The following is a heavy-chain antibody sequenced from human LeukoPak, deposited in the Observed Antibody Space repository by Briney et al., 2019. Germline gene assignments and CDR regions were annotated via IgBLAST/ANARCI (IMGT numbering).Heavy chain of an antibody. J-gene: IGHJ4*02. Sequence: ASVKVSCKASGYTFTGYYMHWVRQAPGQGLEWMGWINPNSDFTNFAQNFQGRVTMTSDTSISTAYMELSRLRSDDTAVYYCARAISGGSPITASDYWGPGTLVTVSS. CDR3: ARAISGGSPITASDY. CDR1: GYTFTGYY. CDR2: INPNSDFT. D-gene: IGHD2-15*01. V-gene: IGHV1-2*02.